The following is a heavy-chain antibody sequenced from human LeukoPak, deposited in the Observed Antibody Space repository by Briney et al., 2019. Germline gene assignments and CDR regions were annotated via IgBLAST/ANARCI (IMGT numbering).Heavy chain of an antibody. V-gene: IGHV3-74*01. D-gene: IGHD2-15*01. CDR3: ARDQGWRPYYYMDV. CDR2: INSDGSST. J-gene: IGHJ6*03. Sequence: PGGSLRLSCAASGFTFSSYWMHWVRQAPGKGLVWVSRINSDGSSTSYADSVKGRFTISRDDAKNTLYLQMNSLRVEDTAVYYCARDQGWRPYYYMDVWVKGTTVTISS. CDR1: GFTFSSYW.